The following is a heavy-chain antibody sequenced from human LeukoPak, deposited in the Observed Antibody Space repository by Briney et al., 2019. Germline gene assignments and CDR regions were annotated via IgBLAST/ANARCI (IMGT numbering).Heavy chain of an antibody. D-gene: IGHD2-15*01. J-gene: IGHJ4*02. Sequence: PGGSLRLSCAASGFTFSSYDMHWVRQAPGKGLEWVALIWYDGSNKYYADSVKGRFTISRDNSRNTLYLQMNSLRAEDMAVYYCARDRSGTFDYWGQGTLVTVSS. CDR3: ARDRSGTFDY. CDR2: IWYDGSNK. V-gene: IGHV3-33*01. CDR1: GFTFSSYD.